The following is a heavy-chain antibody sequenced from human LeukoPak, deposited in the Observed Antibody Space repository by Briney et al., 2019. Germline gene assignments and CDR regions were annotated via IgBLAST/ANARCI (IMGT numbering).Heavy chain of an antibody. CDR3: HSGGRDAFDI. CDR1: GYTFTSYY. D-gene: IGHD2-15*01. J-gene: IGHJ3*02. CDR2: INPSGGST. Sequence: VASVKVSCKASGYTFTSYYVHWVRQAPGQGLEWMGIINPSGGSTSYAQKFQSRVTMTRDTSTSTVYMELSSLTSEDTAVYYCHSGGRDAFDIWGQGTMVTVSS. V-gene: IGHV1-46*01.